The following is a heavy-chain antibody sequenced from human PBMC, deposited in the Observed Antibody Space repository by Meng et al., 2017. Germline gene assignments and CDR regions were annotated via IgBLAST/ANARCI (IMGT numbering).Heavy chain of an antibody. V-gene: IGHV3-15*01. CDR2: MKSNVDGGTV. Sequence: VQTCEAGGGFQQPGGSLRLSCAASGFTFSNAWMTWVRQAPGKGLEWIGRMKSNVDGGTVDYAAAVKGRFFISRDDSENTFYLQMNSLKTEDTAVYYCSGHVDYWGHGTLVTVSS. CDR3: SGHVDY. J-gene: IGHJ4*01. CDR1: GFTFSNAW.